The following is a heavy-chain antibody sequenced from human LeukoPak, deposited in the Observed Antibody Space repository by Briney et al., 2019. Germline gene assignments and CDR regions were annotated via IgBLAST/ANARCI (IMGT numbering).Heavy chain of an antibody. V-gene: IGHV3-11*04. CDR1: GFGFSDSY. CDR3: ARESGYSYGKITSDY. CDR2: ISGSGSDI. Sequence: GGSLRLSCVVSGFGFSDSYMTWIRQTPGKGLEWLAYISGSGSDIYYADSVKGRFTISRDNAKNSLYLQTNSLRAEDTAVYYCARESGYSYGKITSDYWGQGTLVTVSS. J-gene: IGHJ4*02. D-gene: IGHD5-18*01.